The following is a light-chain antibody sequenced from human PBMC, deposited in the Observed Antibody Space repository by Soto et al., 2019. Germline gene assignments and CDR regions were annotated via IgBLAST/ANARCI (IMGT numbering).Light chain of an antibody. J-gene: IGKJ1*01. CDR1: QSFSSSY. CDR3: QQYGSSPRET. V-gene: IGKV3-20*01. CDR2: GAS. Sequence: EIVLTQSPGTLSLSPGERATLSCRASQSFSSSYLAWYQQKPGQAPRLLIYGASSRATGIPDRFSGSGSGTDFTLTISRLEPEDFAVYYCQQYGSSPRETFGQGTKVEIK.